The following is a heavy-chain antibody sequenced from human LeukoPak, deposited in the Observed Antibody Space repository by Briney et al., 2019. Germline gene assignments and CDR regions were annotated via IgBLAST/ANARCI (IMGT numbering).Heavy chain of an antibody. CDR1: GGSITNYY. CDR2: SYYNGNT. CDR3: ARESITMVRGAHDY. J-gene: IGHJ4*02. Sequence: SETLSLTCTVSGGSITNYYWSWIRQPPGKGLEWIGFSYYNGNTNYNPSLKSRVTISVDMSKNQFSLSLRSVTAADTAVYYCARESITMVRGAHDYWGQGTLVTVSS. V-gene: IGHV4-59*12. D-gene: IGHD3-10*01.